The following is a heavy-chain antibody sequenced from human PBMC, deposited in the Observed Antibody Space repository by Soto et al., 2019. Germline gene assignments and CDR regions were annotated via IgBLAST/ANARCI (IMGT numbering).Heavy chain of an antibody. CDR3: AKTERPIAVAGLYYFDY. J-gene: IGHJ4*02. Sequence: EVQLLESGGGLVQPGGSLRLSCAASGFTFSSYAMSWVRQAPGKGLEWVSAISGSGGSTYYADSVKGRFTISRDNSKNTLYLQMNSLRAEDTAVYYCAKTERPIAVAGLYYFDYWGQGTLVTVSS. CDR2: ISGSGGST. V-gene: IGHV3-23*01. D-gene: IGHD6-19*01. CDR1: GFTFSSYA.